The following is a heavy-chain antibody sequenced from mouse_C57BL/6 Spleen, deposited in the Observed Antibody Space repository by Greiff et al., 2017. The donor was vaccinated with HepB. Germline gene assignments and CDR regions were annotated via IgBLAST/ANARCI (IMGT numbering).Heavy chain of an antibody. Sequence: EVQLQQSGPVLVKPGASVKMSCKASGYTFTDYYMNWVKQSHGKSLEWIGVINPYNGGTSYNQKFKGKATLTVDKSSSTAYMELNSLTSEDSAVYYCARGYEAFDYWGQGTSLTVPS. CDR1: GYTFTDYY. V-gene: IGHV1-19*01. CDR3: ARGYEAFDY. J-gene: IGHJ2*02. CDR2: INPYNGGT. D-gene: IGHD3-1*01.